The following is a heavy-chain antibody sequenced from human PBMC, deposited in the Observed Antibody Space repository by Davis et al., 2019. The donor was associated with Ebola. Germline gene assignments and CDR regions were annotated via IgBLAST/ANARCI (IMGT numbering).Heavy chain of an antibody. Sequence: MPSETLSLTCAVYDGSFSGYYWSWIRQPPGKGLEWIGEINHSGSTNYNPSLKSRVTISVDTSKNQFSLKLSSVTAADTAVYYCARGPTPTGVDPWGQGTLVTVSS. D-gene: IGHD4-17*01. CDR3: ARGPTPTGVDP. CDR2: INHSGST. V-gene: IGHV4-34*01. CDR1: DGSFSGYY. J-gene: IGHJ5*02.